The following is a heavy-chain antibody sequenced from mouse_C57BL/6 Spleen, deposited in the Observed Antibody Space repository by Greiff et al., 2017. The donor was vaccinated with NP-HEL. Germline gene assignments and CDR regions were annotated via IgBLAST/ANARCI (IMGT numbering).Heavy chain of an antibody. J-gene: IGHJ4*01. CDR1: GYTFTDYY. CDR2: INPNNGGT. D-gene: IGHD2-2*01. CDR3: ARGGWLRDYYAMDY. Sequence: VQLQQSGPELVKPGASVKISCKASGYTFTDYYMYWVKQSHGKSLEWIGDINPNNGGTSYNQKFKGKATLTVDKSSSTAYMELRSLTSEDSAVYYCARGGWLRDYYAMDYWGQGTSVTVSS. V-gene: IGHV1-26*01.